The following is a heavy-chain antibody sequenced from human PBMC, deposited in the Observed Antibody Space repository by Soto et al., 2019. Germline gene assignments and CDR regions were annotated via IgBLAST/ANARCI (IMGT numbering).Heavy chain of an antibody. J-gene: IGHJ4*02. CDR3: AREGSYSAYNFAHGIQLWSFDF. D-gene: IGHD5-12*01. V-gene: IGHV4-4*07. CDR1: GGSISSYY. Sequence: SETLSLTCTVSGGSISSYYWSWIRQPAGKGLEWIGRIFSSGSTSFNPSLESRVAMSVDTSKNHFSLNLSSVTAADMAVYYCAREGSYSAYNFAHGIQLWSFDFWGQGALVTVSS. CDR2: IFSSGST.